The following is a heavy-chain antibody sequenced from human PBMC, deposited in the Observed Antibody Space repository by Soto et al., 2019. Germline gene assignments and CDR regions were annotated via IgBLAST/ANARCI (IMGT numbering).Heavy chain of an antibody. J-gene: IGHJ6*02. D-gene: IGHD2-15*01. V-gene: IGHV1-2*04. CDR2: INPNSGGT. Sequence: ASVKVSCKASGYTFTGYYMHWVRQAPGQGLEWMGWINPNSGGTNYAQKFQGWVTMTRDTSISTAYMELSRLRSDDTAVYYCARDRQYCSGGSCYLYGMDVWGQGTTVTVSS. CDR3: ARDRQYCSGGSCYLYGMDV. CDR1: GYTFTGYY.